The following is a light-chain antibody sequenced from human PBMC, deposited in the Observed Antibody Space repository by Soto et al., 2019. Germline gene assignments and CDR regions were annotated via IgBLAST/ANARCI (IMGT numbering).Light chain of an antibody. CDR3: NSYTSISTYV. CDR1: SSDIGSYNY. V-gene: IGLV2-14*03. Sequence: QSVLTQSASVSGSPGQSITISCTGNSSDIGSYNYVSWYQQHPDKAPKLMIYDVTNRPSGVSDRFSGCKSGNTASLTISGLQAEDEADYYCNSYTSISTYVFGTGTKVTVL. CDR2: DVT. J-gene: IGLJ1*01.